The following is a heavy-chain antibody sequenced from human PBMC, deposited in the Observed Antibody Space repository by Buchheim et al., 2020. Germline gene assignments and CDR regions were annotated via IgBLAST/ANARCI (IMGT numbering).Heavy chain of an antibody. CDR3: AKDASTVTLYYFDY. CDR2: ISEIGDSK. D-gene: IGHD4-17*01. V-gene: IGHV3-23*01. CDR1: GFTFTNYA. J-gene: IGHJ4*02. Sequence: EQLLESGGDLVQPGGSLIVSCTASGFTFTNYAMAWVRQAPGKGLEWVSGISEIGDSKYYADSVKGRFTISRDNSKNTLYLQMNSLRAEDTAIYYCAKDASTVTLYYFDYWGQGTL.